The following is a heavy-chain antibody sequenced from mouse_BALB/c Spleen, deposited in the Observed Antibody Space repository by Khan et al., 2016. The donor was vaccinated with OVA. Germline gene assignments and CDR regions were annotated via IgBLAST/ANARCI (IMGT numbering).Heavy chain of an antibody. J-gene: IGHJ4*01. CDR2: ISSTGST. Sequence: EVQLQESGPGLVKPSQSLSLTCTVTGYSITSDYAWNWIRQFPGNKLEWMGYISSTGSTSYNQSLKSRISITRDTSKNQFFLQLKSVTTADTATYYCARSLYYSYGYAFDCWGRGTSVTVSS. D-gene: IGHD2-12*01. CDR1: GYSITSDYA. V-gene: IGHV3-2*02. CDR3: ARSLYYSYGYAFDC.